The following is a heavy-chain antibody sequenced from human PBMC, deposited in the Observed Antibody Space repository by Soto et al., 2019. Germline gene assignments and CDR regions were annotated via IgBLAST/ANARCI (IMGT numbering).Heavy chain of an antibody. CDR1: GYTLTELS. Sequence: ASVKVSCKVSGYTLTELSMHWVRQAPGKGLEWMGGFDPEDGETIYAQKFQGRVTMTEDTSTDTAYMELSSLRSEDTAVYYCATDQGIAAAGSEGYYYGMDVWGQGTTVTVSS. V-gene: IGHV1-24*01. J-gene: IGHJ6*02. CDR2: FDPEDGET. CDR3: ATDQGIAAAGSEGYYYGMDV. D-gene: IGHD6-13*01.